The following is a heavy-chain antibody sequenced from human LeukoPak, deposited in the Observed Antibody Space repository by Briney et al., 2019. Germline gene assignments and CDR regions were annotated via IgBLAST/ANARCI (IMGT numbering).Heavy chain of an antibody. V-gene: IGHV3-30*18. Sequence: PGRSLRLSCVVSGIVFSDYGLHWVRQVPGKGLEWLAAISYDGSAKFYADSVKGRFTVSRDNSKNTLYLQMNTLRGEDTALYYCAKGSWYYFDYWGQGTLVTVSS. CDR2: ISYDGSAK. CDR3: AKGSWYYFDY. J-gene: IGHJ4*02. CDR1: GIVFSDYG.